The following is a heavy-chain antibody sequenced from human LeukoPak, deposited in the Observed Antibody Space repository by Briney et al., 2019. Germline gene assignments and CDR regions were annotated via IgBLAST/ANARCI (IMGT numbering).Heavy chain of an antibody. Sequence: GESLRLSCEASGFSFSTYAMNGVRQVPEKGLEWVSTICGRGDNTYYADSVKGRFTISSDYSKTTLYLPMNNLRAEDTAVYFCSKGLVFHHISFYYRGQRTLVTVSS. CDR2: ICGRGDNT. CDR1: GFSFSTYA. D-gene: IGHD1-26*01. V-gene: IGHV3-23*01. J-gene: IGHJ1*01. CDR3: SKGLVFHHISFYY.